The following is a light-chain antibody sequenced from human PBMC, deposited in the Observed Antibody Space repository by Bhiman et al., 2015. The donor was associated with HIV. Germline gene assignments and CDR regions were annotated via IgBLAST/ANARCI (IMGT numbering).Light chain of an antibody. J-gene: IGLJ1*01. Sequence: QSALTQPASVSGSPGQSITISCTGTSNDVGAYDYVSWFQQLPGKAPKVMIYDASKRPSGVPLRFSGSKSGNTASLTISGLLAEDEAEYYCCSYVDTDNYVFGTGTTVTV. CDR1: SNDVGAYDY. V-gene: IGLV2-14*03. CDR3: CSYVDTDNYV. CDR2: DAS.